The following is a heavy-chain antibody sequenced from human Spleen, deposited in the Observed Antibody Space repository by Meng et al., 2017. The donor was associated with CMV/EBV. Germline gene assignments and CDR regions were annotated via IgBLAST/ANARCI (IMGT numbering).Heavy chain of an antibody. Sequence: LRLSFSGSGASISSSDYCWNWIRQPPGKDMEWIGYICYSGSTNYNPSLKSRIIIYVDTSKDKFSLSLSSVTAADTALYYCARDTYDFWSDYPVGAFDIWGQGTMVTVSS. J-gene: IGHJ3*02. D-gene: IGHD3/OR15-3a*01. CDR2: ICYSGST. CDR1: GASISSSDYC. V-gene: IGHV4-30-4*08. CDR3: ARDTYDFWSDYPVGAFDI.